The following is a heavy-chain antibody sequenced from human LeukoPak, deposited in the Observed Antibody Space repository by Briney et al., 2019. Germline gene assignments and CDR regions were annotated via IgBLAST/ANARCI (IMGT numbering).Heavy chain of an antibody. CDR1: GGSISTYF. Sequence: ASETLSLTCTVSGGSISTYFWSWIRQPPGKGLEWIGYIYYSGTTNYNPSLRSRVTISVDTSKNQFSLKLSSVTAADTAVYYCARSFLGWYYFDYWGQGTLVTVSS. J-gene: IGHJ4*02. D-gene: IGHD3-3*01. V-gene: IGHV4-59*08. CDR3: ARSFLGWYYFDY. CDR2: IYYSGTT.